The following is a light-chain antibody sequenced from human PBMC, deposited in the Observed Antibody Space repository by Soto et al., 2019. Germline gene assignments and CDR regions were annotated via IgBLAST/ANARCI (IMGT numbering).Light chain of an antibody. CDR3: CSYTSSSFYV. V-gene: IGLV2-14*01. Sequence: QSVLTQPASVSGAPGQAITIFCTGTSSDVGGYNYVSWYRQYPGKAPQFMIYDVSNRPSGVSNRFSGSKSGNTASLTISGLQAEDEADYYCCSYTSSSFYVFGSGTKLTVL. CDR1: SSDVGGYNY. J-gene: IGLJ1*01. CDR2: DVS.